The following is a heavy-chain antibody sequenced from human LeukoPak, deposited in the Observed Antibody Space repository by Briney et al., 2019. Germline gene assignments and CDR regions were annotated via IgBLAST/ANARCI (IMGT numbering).Heavy chain of an antibody. V-gene: IGHV4-38-2*02. CDR1: GFFITAYY. CDR2: IRHDGHT. CDR3: ARQVATKGEWAFDV. Sequence: SDTLSLTCTVSGFFITAYYWGWIRQPPGKGLEWMACIRHDGHTYYNPSLRSQVTISVDMSRNQFSLKLNSLTAADTAAYYCARQVATKGEWAFDVWGQGTMVTVSS. J-gene: IGHJ3*01. D-gene: IGHD5-12*01.